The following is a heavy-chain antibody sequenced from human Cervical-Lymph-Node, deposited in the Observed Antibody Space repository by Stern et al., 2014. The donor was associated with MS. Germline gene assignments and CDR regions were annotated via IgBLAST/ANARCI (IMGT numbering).Heavy chain of an antibody. V-gene: IGHV1-69*01. Sequence: QLVQSGAEVKKPGSSVKVSCKASGGTFSSYAISWVRQAPGQGLEGMGGIIPIFGTANYAQKFQGRVTITADESTSTAYMELSSLRSEDTAVYYCAREVRIAAAGFYYYGMDVWGQGTTVTVSS. CDR2: IIPIFGTA. J-gene: IGHJ6*02. CDR3: AREVRIAAAGFYYYGMDV. D-gene: IGHD6-13*01. CDR1: GGTFSSYA.